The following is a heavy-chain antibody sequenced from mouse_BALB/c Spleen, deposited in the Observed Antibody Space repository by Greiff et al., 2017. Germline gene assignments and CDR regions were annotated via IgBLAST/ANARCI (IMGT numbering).Heavy chain of an antibody. CDR1: GFTFTDYY. V-gene: IGHV7-3*02. D-gene: IGHD2-4*01. Sequence: EVQLQQSGGGLVQPGGSLRLSCATSGFTFTDYYMSWVRQPPGKALEWLGFIRNTANGYTTEYSASVKGRFTISRDNSQSILYLQMNTRRAEDSATYYCARDADYDYDEFAYWGQGTLVTVSA. CDR3: ARDADYDYDEFAY. CDR2: IRNTANGYTT. J-gene: IGHJ3*01.